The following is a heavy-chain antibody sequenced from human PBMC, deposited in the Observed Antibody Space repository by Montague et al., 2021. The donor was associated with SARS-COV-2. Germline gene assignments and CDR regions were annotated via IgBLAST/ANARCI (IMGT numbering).Heavy chain of an antibody. CDR2: TYYRSKWYN. V-gene: IGHV6-1*01. J-gene: IGHJ4*02. CDR1: GDSVSSNSAA. D-gene: IGHD6-13*01. Sequence: CAISGDSVSSNSAAWNWIRQSPSRGLEWLGRTYYRSKWYNDYAVSVKSRITINPDTSKNQFSLQLNSVTPEDTAVYYCARDGGLYSSSWYLGYFDYWGQGTLVTVP. CDR3: ARDGGLYSSSWYLGYFDY.